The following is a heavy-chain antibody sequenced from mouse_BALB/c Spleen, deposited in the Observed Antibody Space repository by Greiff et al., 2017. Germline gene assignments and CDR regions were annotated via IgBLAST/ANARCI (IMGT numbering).Heavy chain of an antibody. CDR1: GFTFSSYG. CDR2: ISSGGSYT. J-gene: IGHJ1*01. Sequence: EVQLVESGGDLVKPGGSLKLSCAASGFTFSSYGMSWVRQTPDKRLEWVATISSGGSYTYYPDSVKGRFTISRDNAKNTLYLQMSSLKSEDTAMYYCARQGGYGNYDGWYFDVWGAGTTVTVSS. D-gene: IGHD2-10*02. V-gene: IGHV5-6*01. CDR3: ARQGGYGNYDGWYFDV.